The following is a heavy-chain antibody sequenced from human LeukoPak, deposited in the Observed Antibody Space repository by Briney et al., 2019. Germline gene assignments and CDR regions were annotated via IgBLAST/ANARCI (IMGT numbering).Heavy chain of an antibody. V-gene: IGHV1-69*04. D-gene: IGHD4-17*01. CDR1: GGTFSSYA. CDR2: IIPILGIA. CDR3: AAAIDYGDYVADAFDI. J-gene: IGHJ3*02. Sequence: SVKVSCKASGGTFSSYAISWVRQAPGQGLEWMGRIIPILGIANYAQKFQGRVTITADKSTSTAYMELSSLRSEDTAVYYCAAAIDYGDYVADAFDIWGQGTMVTVSS.